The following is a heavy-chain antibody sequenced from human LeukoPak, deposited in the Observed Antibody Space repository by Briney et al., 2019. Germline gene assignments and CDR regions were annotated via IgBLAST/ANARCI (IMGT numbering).Heavy chain of an antibody. V-gene: IGHV4-31*03. CDR2: IYYSGST. Sequence: SQTLSLTCTVSGGSISSGGYYWSWIRQHPGKGLEWIGYIYYSGSTYYNPSLKSRVTISVDTSKNQFSLKLSSVTAADTAVYYCARSPGPGYSSGWYPIYFDYWGQGTLVTVSS. J-gene: IGHJ4*02. CDR1: GGSISSGGYY. D-gene: IGHD6-19*01. CDR3: ARSPGPGYSSGWYPIYFDY.